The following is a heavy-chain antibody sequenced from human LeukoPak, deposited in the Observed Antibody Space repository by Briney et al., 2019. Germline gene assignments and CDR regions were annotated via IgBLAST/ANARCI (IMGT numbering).Heavy chain of an antibody. J-gene: IGHJ4*02. CDR2: IHYSGST. CDR1: GGSISSLY. Sequence: PSETLSLTCTVSGGSISSLYWSWIRQPPGKGLEWIGYIHYSGSTNCNPSLKSRATISVDTSTNQFSLKLSSVTAADTAVYYCARDRADSSGWTYYFDYWGQGTLVTVSS. V-gene: IGHV4-59*01. CDR3: ARDRADSSGWTYYFDY. D-gene: IGHD6-19*01.